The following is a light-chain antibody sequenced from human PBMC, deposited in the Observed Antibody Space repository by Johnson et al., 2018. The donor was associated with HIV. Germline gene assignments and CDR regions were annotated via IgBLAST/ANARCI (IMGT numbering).Light chain of an antibody. Sequence: QSVLTQPPSVSAAPGQKVTISCSGSSSNIGNNYVSWYQQLPGTAPKLLIYENNKRPSGIPDRFSGSKSGTSATLGITGLQTGDEADYYCGTWDSSLSGGVFGPGTKVPVL. J-gene: IGLJ1*01. V-gene: IGLV1-51*02. CDR1: SSNIGNNY. CDR2: ENN. CDR3: GTWDSSLSGGV.